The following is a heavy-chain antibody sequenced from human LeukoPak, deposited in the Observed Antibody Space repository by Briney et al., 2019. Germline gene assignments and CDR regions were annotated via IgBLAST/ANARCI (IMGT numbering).Heavy chain of an antibody. J-gene: IGHJ4*02. CDR3: ARAPRTAANFDY. D-gene: IGHD6-13*01. CDR1: GFTFCSYW. V-gene: IGHV3-74*01. CDR2: IASDGSST. Sequence: PGGSLRLSCAASGFTFCSYWMNWVRHAPGERLGWVSRIASDGSSTTYADSVKGRFSISRDNAKNTLYLQMNSLRAEDSAVYYCARAPRTAANFDYWGQGTLVTVSS.